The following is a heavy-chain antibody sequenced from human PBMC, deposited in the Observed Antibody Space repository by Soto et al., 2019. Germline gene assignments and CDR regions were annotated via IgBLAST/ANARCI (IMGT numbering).Heavy chain of an antibody. Sequence: QVQLVQSGAEVKKPGASVKVSCKASGYTFTGYYMHWVRQAPGQGLEWMGWINPNSGGTNYAQTFQGWVTMTRDTSVITAYMELSRLRSDDTAVYYCARGGAYGDYVAYYYYYMAVWGKGTTVTVSS. CDR2: INPNSGGT. CDR3: ARGGAYGDYVAYYYYYMAV. CDR1: GYTFTGYY. D-gene: IGHD4-17*01. V-gene: IGHV1-2*04. J-gene: IGHJ6*03.